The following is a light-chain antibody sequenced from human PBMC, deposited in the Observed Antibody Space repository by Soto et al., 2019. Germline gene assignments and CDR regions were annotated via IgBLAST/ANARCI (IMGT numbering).Light chain of an antibody. CDR2: GNS. CDR3: QSYDSSLIL. CDR1: SSNIGAGYD. J-gene: IGLJ2*01. V-gene: IGLV1-40*01. Sequence: QSVLTQPPSVSGAPGQRVTISCTGSSSNIGAGYDVHWYQQLPGTAPKLLIYGNSNRPSGVPDRFSGSKSGTSASLAITGLQAEDEADYCCQSYDSSLILFGGGTKLTVL.